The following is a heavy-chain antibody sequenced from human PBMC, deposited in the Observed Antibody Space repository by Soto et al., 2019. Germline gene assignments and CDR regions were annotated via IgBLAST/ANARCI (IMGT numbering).Heavy chain of an antibody. CDR2: ISYDGSDK. CDR1: RFSFSSYG. J-gene: IGHJ3*02. Sequence: GGSLRLSCAASRFSFSSYGMQWVRQAPGKGLEWAAAISYDGSDKSYADSVKGRFTISRDNSKNTLYLQMNSLRAEDTAVYYCAKGGGYNSSPSRFADAFDMWGQGTMVTVSS. V-gene: IGHV3-30*18. D-gene: IGHD1-20*01. CDR3: AKGGGYNSSPSRFADAFDM.